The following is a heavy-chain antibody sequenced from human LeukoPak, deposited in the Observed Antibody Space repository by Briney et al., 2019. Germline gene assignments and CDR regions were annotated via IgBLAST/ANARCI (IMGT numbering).Heavy chain of an antibody. V-gene: IGHV3-30-3*01. CDR3: ARSMSTMIVVVITHVGAFDI. CDR2: ISYDGSNK. Sequence: GGSLRLSCAASGFTFSSYAMHWVRQAPGKGLEWVAVISYDGSNKYYADSVKGRFTISRDNSKNTLYLQMNSLRAEDTAVYYCARSMSTMIVVVITHVGAFDIWGQGTMVTVSS. J-gene: IGHJ3*02. CDR1: GFTFSSYA. D-gene: IGHD3-22*01.